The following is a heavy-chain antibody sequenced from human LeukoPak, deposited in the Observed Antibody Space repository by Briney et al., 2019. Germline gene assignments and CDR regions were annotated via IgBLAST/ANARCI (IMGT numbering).Heavy chain of an antibody. V-gene: IGHV1-46*01. D-gene: IGHD3-22*01. CDR2: INPSGGST. CDR3: ARYSYPTRGIVVVPALDY. J-gene: IGHJ4*02. Sequence: GASVKVSCKASGYTFTGYYMHWVRQAPGQGLEWMGIINPSGGSTSYAQKFQGRVTMTRDTSTSTVYMELSSLRSEVTAVYYCARYSYPTRGIVVVPALDYWGQGTLVTVSS. CDR1: GYTFTGYY.